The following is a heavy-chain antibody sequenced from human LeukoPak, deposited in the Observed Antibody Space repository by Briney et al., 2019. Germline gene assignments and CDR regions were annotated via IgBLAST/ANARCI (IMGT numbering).Heavy chain of an antibody. Sequence: ASVKVSCKASGYTFTGYYMHWVRQAPGQGLEWMGWINPNSGGTNYAQKFQGRVTMTRDTSTSTVYMELSSLRSEDTAVYYCARDSIAAAGNNWFDPWGQGTLVTVSS. D-gene: IGHD6-13*01. V-gene: IGHV1-2*02. CDR2: INPNSGGT. CDR1: GYTFTGYY. J-gene: IGHJ5*02. CDR3: ARDSIAAAGNNWFDP.